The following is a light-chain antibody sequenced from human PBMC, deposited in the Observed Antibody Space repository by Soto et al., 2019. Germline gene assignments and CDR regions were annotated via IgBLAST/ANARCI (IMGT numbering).Light chain of an antibody. CDR1: QSISNW. V-gene: IGKV1-5*01. Sequence: DIQMTQSPSTLSASVGDRVTITCRASQSISNWLAWYQQKPGKAPKLLIYDAPRLESGVPSRFSGSGFGPEFTLTISSLQPDDFAIYYCQQYNSYPCTFGQGTKLEIK. J-gene: IGKJ2*02. CDR2: DAP. CDR3: QQYNSYPCT.